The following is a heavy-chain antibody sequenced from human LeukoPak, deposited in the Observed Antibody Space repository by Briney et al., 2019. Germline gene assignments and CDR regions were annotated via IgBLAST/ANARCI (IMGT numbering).Heavy chain of an antibody. CDR3: ARTHFDSLGWFDP. J-gene: IGHJ5*02. CDR2: INYSGST. Sequence: SGTLSLTCTVSGGSMRSSNFYWGWIRQPPGKGLEWIGNINYSGSTYYNPSVKSRVTLSVDVSKNRFSLNLTSVTAADTALYFCARTHFDSLGWFDPWGQGIQVIVSS. V-gene: IGHV4-39*07. CDR1: GGSMRSSNFY. D-gene: IGHD3-9*01.